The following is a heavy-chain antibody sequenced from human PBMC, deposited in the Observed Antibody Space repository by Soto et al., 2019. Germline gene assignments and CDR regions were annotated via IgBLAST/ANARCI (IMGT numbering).Heavy chain of an antibody. Sequence: QAQLVESGGGLVKPGGSLTLACAVSGFKVSDYYMSWIRQAPGKGLDWVSMISRSGNTIHYADSVKGRFTISKDNAKNSLYLQMTSLSPEDTAVYYCARGEDVVVSYYMELWGKGTTVTVS. J-gene: IGHJ6*03. CDR1: GFKVSDYY. D-gene: IGHD3-10*02. V-gene: IGHV3-11*01. CDR2: ISRSGNTI. CDR3: ARGEDVVVSYYMEL.